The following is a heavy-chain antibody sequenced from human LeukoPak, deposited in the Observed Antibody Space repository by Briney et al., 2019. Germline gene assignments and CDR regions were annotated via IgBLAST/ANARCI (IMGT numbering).Heavy chain of an antibody. CDR3: ARERETRGFGPAVYYYYYMDV. J-gene: IGHJ6*03. CDR1: GYTFTGYY. V-gene: IGHV1-2*02. Sequence: ASVKVSCKASGYTFTGYYMHWVRQAPGQGLEWMGWINPNSGGTNYAQKFQGRVTMTRDTSISTAYMELSRLRSDDTAVYYCARERETRGFGPAVYYYYYMDVWGKGTTVTVSS. CDR2: INPNSGGT. D-gene: IGHD3-10*01.